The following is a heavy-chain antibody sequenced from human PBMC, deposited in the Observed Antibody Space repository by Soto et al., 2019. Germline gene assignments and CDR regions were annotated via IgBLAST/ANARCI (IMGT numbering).Heavy chain of an antibody. CDR2: IYYSGST. J-gene: IGHJ6*02. CDR3: ARVFLERIGAGYGMDV. D-gene: IGHD1-1*01. V-gene: IGHV4-61*01. Sequence: QVQLQESGPGLVKPSETLSLTCTVSGGSVSSGSYYWSWIRQPPGKGLEWIGYIYYSGSTNYNPSLKSRVTISVDTSKNQFSLKLSSVTAADTAVYYCARVFLERIGAGYGMDVWGQGTTVTVSS. CDR1: GGSVSSGSYY.